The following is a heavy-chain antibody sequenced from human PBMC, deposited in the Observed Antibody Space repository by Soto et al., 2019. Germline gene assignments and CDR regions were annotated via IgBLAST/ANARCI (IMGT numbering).Heavy chain of an antibody. CDR3: ARDGRRGYELDV. J-gene: IGHJ6*04. CDR1: GFTFTDYS. CDR2: ISASRTTI. D-gene: IGHD5-12*01. V-gene: IGHV3-48*02. Sequence: EGQLVESGGGLVQPGGSLRLSCTVSGFTFTDYSLNWVRQAPGKGLEWLSYISASRTTIYYAASGRGRFTVSRDNAKNSPYLQMNSLRDEDTAVYYCARDGRRGYELDVWGKGTMVTVSS.